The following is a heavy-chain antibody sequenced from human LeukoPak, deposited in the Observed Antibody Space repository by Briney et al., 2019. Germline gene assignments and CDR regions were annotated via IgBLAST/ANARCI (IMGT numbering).Heavy chain of an antibody. J-gene: IGHJ4*02. CDR2: ISATGGST. D-gene: IGHD3-22*01. CDR1: GFTFSSYA. V-gene: IGHV3-23*01. CDR3: ARSYYYDSSGKNDGLNFDY. Sequence: PGGSLRLSCAASGFTFSSYAINWVRQAPGKGLEWVSAISATGGSTNYADSVKGRFTISRDNSKNTLYLQMNSLRAEDTAVYYCARSYYYDSSGKNDGLNFDYWGQGTLVTVSS.